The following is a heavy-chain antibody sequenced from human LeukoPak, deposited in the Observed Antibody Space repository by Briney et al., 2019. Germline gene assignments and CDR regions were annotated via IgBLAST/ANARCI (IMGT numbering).Heavy chain of an antibody. V-gene: IGHV3-7*01. J-gene: IGHJ6*03. CDR2: IEEDGSEK. Sequence: GGSLRLSCAASGFTLSSYWMTWVRQAPGKGLEWVADIEEDGSEKYYVDSVKGRFTISRDNAKNSLYLQMNSLRAEDTALYYCARLYCSSTSCHTLPYYYMDVWGKGTTVTVSS. D-gene: IGHD2-2*02. CDR1: GFTLSSYW. CDR3: ARLYCSSTSCHTLPYYYMDV.